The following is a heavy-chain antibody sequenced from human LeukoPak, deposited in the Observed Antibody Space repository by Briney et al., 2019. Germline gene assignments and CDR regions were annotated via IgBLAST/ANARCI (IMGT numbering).Heavy chain of an antibody. Sequence: PSETLSLTCTVSGGSISIGGYYWSWIRQHPGKGLEWIGYIYYSGSTYYNPSLKSRVTISVDTSKNQFSLKLSSVTAADTAVYYCARGGTSPFLSSIAARRGYYFDYWGQGTLVTVSS. CDR3: ARGGTSPFLSSIAARRGYYFDY. J-gene: IGHJ4*02. CDR2: IYYSGST. V-gene: IGHV4-31*03. D-gene: IGHD6-6*01. CDR1: GGSISIGGYY.